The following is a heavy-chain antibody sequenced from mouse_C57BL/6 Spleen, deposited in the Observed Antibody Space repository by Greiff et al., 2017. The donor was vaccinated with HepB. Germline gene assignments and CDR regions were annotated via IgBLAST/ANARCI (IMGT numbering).Heavy chain of an antibody. Sequence: QVQLQQSGPELVKPGASVKISCKASGYAFSSSWMNWVKQRPGKGLEWIGRIYPGDGDTNYNGKFKGKATLTADKSSRTAYMQLSSLTSEDSAVYFCARSEYYYGSNFDYWGQGTTLTVSS. V-gene: IGHV1-82*01. CDR3: ARSEYYYGSNFDY. J-gene: IGHJ2*01. CDR2: IYPGDGDT. CDR1: GYAFSSSW. D-gene: IGHD1-1*01.